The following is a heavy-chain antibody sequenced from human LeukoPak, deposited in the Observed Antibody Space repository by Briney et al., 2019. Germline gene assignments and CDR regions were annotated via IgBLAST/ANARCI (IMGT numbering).Heavy chain of an antibody. V-gene: IGHV3-9*01. CDR2: ISWNSGSI. D-gene: IGHD6-19*01. Sequence: GGSLRLSCAASGFTFYDYAMHLVRQAPGKGLEWVSGISWNSGSIGYADSVKGRFTISRDNAKNSLYLQMSSLRPEDTAFYYCAKDRGSSGWYYFDYWGQGTLVTVSS. CDR1: GFTFYDYA. CDR3: AKDRGSSGWYYFDY. J-gene: IGHJ4*02.